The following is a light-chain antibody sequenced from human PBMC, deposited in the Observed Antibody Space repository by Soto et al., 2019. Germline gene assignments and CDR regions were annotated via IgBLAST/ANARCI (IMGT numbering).Light chain of an antibody. CDR1: SSDVGGYNY. V-gene: IGLV2-8*01. CDR3: NSYAGSNNV. J-gene: IGLJ1*01. CDR2: EVS. Sequence: ALTQPPSASGSPGQSVTISCTGTSSDVGGYNYVSWYQQHPGKAPKLMIYEVSQRPSGVPDRFSGSKSGNTASLTVSGLQAEDEADYYCNSYAGSNNVFGTGTKVTV.